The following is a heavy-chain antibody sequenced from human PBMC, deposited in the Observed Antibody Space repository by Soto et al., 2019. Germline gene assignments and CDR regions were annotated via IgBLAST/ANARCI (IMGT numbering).Heavy chain of an antibody. Sequence: GGSLRLSCEVFGFTVSGKKYVAWVRQAPGKGLEWVSALYDLDGTYYADSVKGRFTTSSDSSRTTVYLQMNSLRPDDTAVYSCATWHLQQHAYDIWGQGTMVTVSS. CDR3: ATWHLQQHAYDI. D-gene: IGHD6-13*01. CDR1: GFTVSGKKY. J-gene: IGHJ3*02. CDR2: LYDLDGT. V-gene: IGHV3-53*01.